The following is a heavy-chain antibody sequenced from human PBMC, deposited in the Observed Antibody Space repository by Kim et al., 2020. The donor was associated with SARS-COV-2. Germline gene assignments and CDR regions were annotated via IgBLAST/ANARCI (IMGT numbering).Heavy chain of an antibody. CDR3: ATSPPRSSAWSSPYYFDY. Sequence: SETLSLTCTVSSGSISSYYWSWIRQPPGKGLEWIGHIYYSGSTNYSPSLKSRVTISVDTSKNQFSLKLRSVTAADTAVYYCATSPPRSSAWSSPYYFDYWGQGILVTGSS. J-gene: IGHJ4*02. CDR2: IYYSGST. V-gene: IGHV4-59*01. CDR1: SGSISSYY. D-gene: IGHD2-15*01.